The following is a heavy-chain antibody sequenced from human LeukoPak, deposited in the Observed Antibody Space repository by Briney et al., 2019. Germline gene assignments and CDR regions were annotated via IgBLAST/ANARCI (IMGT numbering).Heavy chain of an antibody. D-gene: IGHD6-19*01. CDR2: IYPGDSDT. CDR1: GYTFTTYW. J-gene: IGHJ4*02. Sequence: GESLKISCKASGYTFTTYWIAWVRQVPGKGLEFMGVIYPGDSDTRYRPSLQGQVTISADKSISTAYLQWSSLKASDTAMYYCARALGGSGWRFEDWGQGTLVTVSS. V-gene: IGHV5-51*01. CDR3: ARALGGSGWRFED.